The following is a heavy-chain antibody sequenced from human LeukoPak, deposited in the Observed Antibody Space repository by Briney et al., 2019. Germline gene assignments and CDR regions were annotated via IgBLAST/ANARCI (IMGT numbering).Heavy chain of an antibody. Sequence: SETLSLTCTVSGGSIINHYWSWIRQPPGKGLEWIGYIYYRGSTNYNPSLMSRVTLSVDTSKNQVSLKLRSVTAADTAVYYCARNSYYDTTGYSPDYWGQGTLVTVSS. D-gene: IGHD3-22*01. J-gene: IGHJ4*02. CDR3: ARNSYYDTTGYSPDY. CDR2: IYYRGST. CDR1: GGSIINHY. V-gene: IGHV4-59*08.